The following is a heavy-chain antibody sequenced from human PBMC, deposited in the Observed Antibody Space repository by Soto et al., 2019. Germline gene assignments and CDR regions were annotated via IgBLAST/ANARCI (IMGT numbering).Heavy chain of an antibody. CDR3: ARDRGPSSGYYPYWFDP. J-gene: IGHJ5*02. CDR1: GGTFSSYA. Sequence: QVQLVQSGAEVKKPGSSVKVSCKASGGTFSSYAISWVRQAPGQGLEWMGEIIPIFGTANYAQKFQGRVTITADECTRTSYMELSSLSSEDTAVYYCARDRGPSSGYYPYWFDPWGQGTLVTVSS. CDR2: IIPIFGTA. D-gene: IGHD3-22*01. V-gene: IGHV1-69*12.